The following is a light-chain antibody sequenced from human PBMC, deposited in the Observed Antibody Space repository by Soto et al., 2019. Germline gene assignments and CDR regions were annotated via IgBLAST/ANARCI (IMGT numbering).Light chain of an antibody. V-gene: IGLV6-57*03. Sequence: NFMLTQPHSVSESPGKTITISCTRSSGSIASNYVQWYQQRPGSAPTTVIYEDNQRPSGVPGRFSGSIDSSSNSASLTISGLKTEDEADYYCQSYDSSPWVFGGGTKLTVL. CDR1: SGSIASNY. CDR3: QSYDSSPWV. CDR2: EDN. J-gene: IGLJ3*02.